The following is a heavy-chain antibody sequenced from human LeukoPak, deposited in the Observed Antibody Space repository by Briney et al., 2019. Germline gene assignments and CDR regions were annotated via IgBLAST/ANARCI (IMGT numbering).Heavy chain of an antibody. D-gene: IGHD3-16*01. CDR1: GGTFSSYA. CDR2: IIPIFGTA. V-gene: IGHV1-69*01. Sequence: SVKVSCKASGGTFSSYAISWVRQAPGQGPEWMGGIIPIFGTANYAQKFQGRVTITADESTSTAYMELSSLRSEDTAVYYCASRPVGGRGAFDIWGQGTMVTVSS. CDR3: ASRPVGGRGAFDI. J-gene: IGHJ3*02.